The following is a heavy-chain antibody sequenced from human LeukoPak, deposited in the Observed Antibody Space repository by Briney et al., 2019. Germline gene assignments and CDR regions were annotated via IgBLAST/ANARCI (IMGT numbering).Heavy chain of an antibody. CDR2: INNDGRST. J-gene: IGHJ5*02. V-gene: IGHV3-74*01. D-gene: IGHD3-22*01. Sequence: PGGSLRLSCAASGFTFSSYWMHWVRQAPGKGLVGVSRINNDGRSTNYADSVKGRFTISRDNAKNTLYLQMNSLRAEDTAVYYCARDLGQYYDTSDNWFDPWGQGTLVTVSS. CDR1: GFTFSSYW. CDR3: ARDLGQYYDTSDNWFDP.